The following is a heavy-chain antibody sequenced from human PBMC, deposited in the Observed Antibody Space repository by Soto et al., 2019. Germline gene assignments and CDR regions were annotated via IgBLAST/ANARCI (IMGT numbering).Heavy chain of an antibody. D-gene: IGHD6-25*01. V-gene: IGHV5-51*01. CDR1: GYTFTAYW. CDR3: ARGGYSGNSKDPFYI. CDR2: IYPGDSDT. Sequence: GESLKISCKGSGYTFTAYWIGWVRQMPGKGLEWMGIIYPGDSDTRYSPSFQGQVTISADKSISTAYLQWSSLKASDTAMFYCARGGYSGNSKDPFYIWGPGTMVTGSS. J-gene: IGHJ3*02.